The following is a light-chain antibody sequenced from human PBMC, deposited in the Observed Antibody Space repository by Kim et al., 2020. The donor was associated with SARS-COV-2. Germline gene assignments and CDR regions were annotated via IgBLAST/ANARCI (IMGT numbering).Light chain of an antibody. V-gene: IGKV3-11*01. J-gene: IGKJ1*01. CDR2: ETS. CDR1: QSVSTY. CDR3: HQRSISPWT. Sequence: ETVLTQSPATLSLSPGESATLSCRASQSVSTYLACYQHKPGQAPRLLISETSNRATVIPARFSGSGSGTDFTLTISSLEPEDFAVYYCHQRSISPWTFGQGTKVDIK.